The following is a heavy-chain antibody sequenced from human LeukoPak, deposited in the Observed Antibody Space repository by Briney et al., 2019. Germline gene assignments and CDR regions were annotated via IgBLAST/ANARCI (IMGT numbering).Heavy chain of an antibody. Sequence: SQTLSLTCAISGDSVSRDSVAWNWIRQSPSRGLEWLGRTYYRSKWYNDYAVSVRSRISINPDTSKNQFSLQLNSVTPEDTAVYYCARGQYSAHDYWGQGTLVTVSS. V-gene: IGHV6-1*01. CDR1: GDSVSRDSVA. CDR2: TYYRSKWYN. D-gene: IGHD4-11*01. J-gene: IGHJ4*02. CDR3: ARGQYSAHDY.